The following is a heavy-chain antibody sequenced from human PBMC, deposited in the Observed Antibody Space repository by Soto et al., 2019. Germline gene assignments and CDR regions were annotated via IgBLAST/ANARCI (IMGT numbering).Heavy chain of an antibody. V-gene: IGHV3-33*01. Sequence: GGSLRLSCAASGFTFSSYGMHWVRQAPGKGLEWVAVIWYDGSNKYYADSVKGRFTISRDNSKNTLYLQMNSLRAEDTAVYYCARVPLFYYDSSGCDYWGQGTLVTVSS. CDR2: IWYDGSNK. J-gene: IGHJ4*02. CDR3: ARVPLFYYDSSGCDY. CDR1: GFTFSSYG. D-gene: IGHD3-22*01.